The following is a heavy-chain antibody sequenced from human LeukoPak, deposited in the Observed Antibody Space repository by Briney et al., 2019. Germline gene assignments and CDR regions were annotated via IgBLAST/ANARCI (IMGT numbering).Heavy chain of an antibody. V-gene: IGHV4-39*01. J-gene: IGHJ3*02. Sequence: SETLSLTCTVSGDSISSNSYYWGWIRQPPGKGLEWIGSIYYRGSTYYNPSLKSPVTISVDTAKNQLSLKLTSVTAADTAVYYCVRPAEQQLDAYDIWGQGKMVTVSS. CDR3: VRPAEQQLDAYDI. CDR1: GDSISSNSYY. D-gene: IGHD6-13*01. CDR2: IYYRGST.